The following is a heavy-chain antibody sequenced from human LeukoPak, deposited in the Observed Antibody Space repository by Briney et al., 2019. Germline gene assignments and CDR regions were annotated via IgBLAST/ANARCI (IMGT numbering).Heavy chain of an antibody. Sequence: GGSLRLSCAASGFTFSSYAMSCVRQAPGKGLEWVSVISDSGGSTYYADSVKGRFTISRDNSKNTLSLQMNSLRAEDTAVYYCAKGGGHNYGYVNYWGQGTLVTVSS. CDR1: GFTFSSYA. CDR3: AKGGGHNYGYVNY. J-gene: IGHJ4*02. V-gene: IGHV3-23*01. CDR2: ISDSGGST. D-gene: IGHD5-18*01.